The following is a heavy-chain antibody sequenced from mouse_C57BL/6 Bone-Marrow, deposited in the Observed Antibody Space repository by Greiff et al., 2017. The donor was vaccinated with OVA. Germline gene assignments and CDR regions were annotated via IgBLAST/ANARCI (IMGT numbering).Heavy chain of an antibody. CDR3: ARDYYGSSSYYFDY. CDR1: GYAFTNYL. V-gene: IGHV1-54*01. D-gene: IGHD1-1*01. CDR2: INPGSGGT. Sequence: VQLQQSGAELVRPGTSVKVSCKASGYAFTNYLIEWVKQRPGQGLEWIGVINPGSGGTNYNEKFKGKATLTADKSSSTAYMQLSSLTSEDSAVYFCARDYYGSSSYYFDYWGQGTTLTVSS. J-gene: IGHJ2*01.